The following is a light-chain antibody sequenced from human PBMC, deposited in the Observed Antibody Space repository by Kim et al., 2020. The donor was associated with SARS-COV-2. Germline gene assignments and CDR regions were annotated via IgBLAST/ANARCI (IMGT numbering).Light chain of an antibody. CDR3: QKYNSAPYS. J-gene: IGKJ2*03. Sequence: DIQMTQSPSSLSASVGDRVTITCRASQGISNSLAWYQQKAGEVPKLLIYDASTLQSGVPSRFSASGSGTDFTLTIRSLQPEDVATYYCQKYNSAPYSFGQGTRLEI. CDR1: QGISNS. CDR2: DAS. V-gene: IGKV1-27*01.